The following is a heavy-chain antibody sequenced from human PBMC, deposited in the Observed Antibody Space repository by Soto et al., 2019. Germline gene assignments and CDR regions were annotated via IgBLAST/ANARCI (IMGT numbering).Heavy chain of an antibody. V-gene: IGHV4-59*08. CDR1: GGSLSSFY. J-gene: IGHJ3*01. Sequence: SVTLSLTCTVSGGSLSSFYWSWIRQAPGKGLEWIGFFSYRGSTNFNPSLKSRVTTSVNTSKNQFSLTLNSVTAADTAVYFCARHASGDSGYYGTYDAFDVWGPGTMVTVSS. CDR2: FSYRGST. CDR3: ARHASGDSGYYGTYDAFDV. D-gene: IGHD3-22*01.